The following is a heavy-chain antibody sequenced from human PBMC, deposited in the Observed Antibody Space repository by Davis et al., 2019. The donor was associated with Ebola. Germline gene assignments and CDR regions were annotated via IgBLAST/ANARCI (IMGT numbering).Heavy chain of an antibody. CDR2: IYYSGST. CDR1: GGSISSYY. V-gene: IGHV4-59*12. D-gene: IGHD1-1*01. J-gene: IGHJ4*02. CDR3: ARGDNWNLDY. Sequence: PSETLSLTCIVSGGSISSYYWSWIRQPPGKGLEWIGYIYYSGSTNYNPSLKSRVTISVDKSKNQFSLKLSSVTAADTAVYYCARGDNWNLDYWGQGTLVTVSS.